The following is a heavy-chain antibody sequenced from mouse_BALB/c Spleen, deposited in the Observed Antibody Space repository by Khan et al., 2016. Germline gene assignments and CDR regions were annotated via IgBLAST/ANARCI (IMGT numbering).Heavy chain of an antibody. V-gene: IGHV14-1*02. CDR2: IDPENGKS. D-gene: IGHD2-14*01. Sequence: IQLQQSGAEFVRPGALVKLSCKASGFDIKDYYIHWVRQRPEQGLEWIGWIDPENGKSIFDQTFQGKASTTADKSSSTDYLNLHSLTSEDNAVYFCSTYYRYDDGFTYGGQGTLVTVSA. CDR1: GFDIKDYY. CDR3: STYYRYDDGFTY. J-gene: IGHJ3*01.